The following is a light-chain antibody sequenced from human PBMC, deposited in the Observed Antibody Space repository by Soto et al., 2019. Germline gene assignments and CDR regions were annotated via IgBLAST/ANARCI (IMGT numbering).Light chain of an antibody. CDR3: QSYAMSLNNYV. Sequence: QSVLTQPPSVSGAPGQTVTISCTGSSSNIGAPYEVHWYQHLPGTAPKLLIYGGNNLPSWVPDLFSGSRSVTSASLAVNGLQAEDEAAYFGQSYAMSLNNYVFGSGTKVTV. CDR1: SSNIGAPYE. CDR2: GGN. V-gene: IGLV1-40*01. J-gene: IGLJ1*01.